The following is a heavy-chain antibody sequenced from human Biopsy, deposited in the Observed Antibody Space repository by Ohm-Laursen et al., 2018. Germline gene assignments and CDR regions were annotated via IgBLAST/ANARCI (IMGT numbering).Heavy chain of an antibody. V-gene: IGHV3-33*01. CDR3: ARDPIVGSKADGMDV. D-gene: IGHD1-26*01. CDR2: IWYDGSSE. J-gene: IGHJ6*02. CDR1: GFTFSVYA. Sequence: LRLSCTASGFTFSVYAMHWVRQAPGKGLEWVAIIWYDGSSEYYADSVKGRFTISRDNSKNTVYLQMNSLRVEDTAVYYCARDPIVGSKADGMDVWGQGTTVTVSS.